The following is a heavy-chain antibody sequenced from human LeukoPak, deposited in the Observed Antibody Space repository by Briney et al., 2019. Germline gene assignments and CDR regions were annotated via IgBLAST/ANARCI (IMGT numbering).Heavy chain of an antibody. D-gene: IGHD5-18*01. CDR1: GYTFTSYG. Sequence: ASVKVSCKASGYTFTSYGISWVRQAPGQGLEWMGWISAYNGNTNYAQKLQGRVTMTTDTSTSTAYMELRSLRSDDTAVYYCARGASDTAMVPYYFDYWGQGNLVTVSS. J-gene: IGHJ4*02. V-gene: IGHV1-18*01. CDR3: ARGASDTAMVPYYFDY. CDR2: ISAYNGNT.